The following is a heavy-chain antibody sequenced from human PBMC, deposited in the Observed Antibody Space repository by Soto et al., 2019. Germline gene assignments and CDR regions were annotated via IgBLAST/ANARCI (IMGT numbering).Heavy chain of an antibody. CDR3: ERGDQHSTGATGHSSHRVDTEIGD. J-gene: IGHJ4*02. Sequence: EVQLVESGGGWVQPGGSLRLSCAASGFTFSSYDMHWVRQATGKGLEWVSAIGTAGDTYYPGSLKGRLTISRENANNSLNLQMNRLRAGDRAEYYRERGDQHSTGATGHSSHRVDTEIGDWGQGTAVTVSS. CDR1: GFTFSSYD. CDR2: IGTAGDT. V-gene: IGHV3-13*01. D-gene: IGHD5-18*01.